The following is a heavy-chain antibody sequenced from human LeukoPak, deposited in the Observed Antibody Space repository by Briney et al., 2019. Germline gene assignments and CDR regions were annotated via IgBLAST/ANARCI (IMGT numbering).Heavy chain of an antibody. J-gene: IGHJ4*02. CDR3: ASGDNDPLFDY. CDR1: VGSISSGGYS. V-gene: IGHV4-30-4*01. Sequence: SETLSLTCTVSVGSISSGGYSWSWIRQPPGKGLEWIGSIYYSGSTNYNPSLQGRVTISLDTSRNQFSLKLSSVTAADTAVYYCASGDNDPLFDYWGQGTLVTVSS. CDR2: IYYSGST. D-gene: IGHD1-1*01.